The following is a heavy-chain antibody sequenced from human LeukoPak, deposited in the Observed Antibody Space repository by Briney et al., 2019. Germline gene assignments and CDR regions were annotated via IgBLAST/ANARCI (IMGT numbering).Heavy chain of an antibody. Sequence: PGGSLRLSFAASGFTFSSYAMHWVRQAPGKGLEWVAVISYDGSNKYYADSVKGRFTISRDNSKNTLYLQMNSLRAEDTAVYYCARDFRSTMIVSDYWGQGTLVTVSS. CDR3: ARDFRSTMIVSDY. V-gene: IGHV3-30*04. CDR1: GFTFSSYA. J-gene: IGHJ4*02. CDR2: ISYDGSNK. D-gene: IGHD3-22*01.